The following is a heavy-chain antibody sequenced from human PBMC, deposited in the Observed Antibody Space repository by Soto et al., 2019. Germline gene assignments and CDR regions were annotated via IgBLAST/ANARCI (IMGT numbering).Heavy chain of an antibody. Sequence: GGCLRLSWAAARFTFSSYGMHWVRQAPGKGLEWVAVISKDGSTKYDADSVKGRFTISRANSKNTLYLQMNSLRAADTAVYYCAKETHSSGYGSYFDYWREGTMVTVCS. D-gene: IGHD3-22*01. CDR2: ISKDGSTK. J-gene: IGHJ4*02. CDR1: RFTFSSYG. V-gene: IGHV3-30*18. CDR3: AKETHSSGYGSYFDY.